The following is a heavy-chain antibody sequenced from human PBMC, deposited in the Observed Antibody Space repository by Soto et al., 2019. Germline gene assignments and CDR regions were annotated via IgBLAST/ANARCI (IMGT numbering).Heavy chain of an antibody. CDR1: GDSVSSNIAA. Sequence: SQTLPLADVISGDSVSSNIAAWNWIRQSPSRGLEWLGRTYYRSKWYNDYAVSVKSRITINPDTSKNQFSLQLNSVTPEDTAVYYCARGSGIAAAGRYYYYMDVWGKGTTVTVSS. V-gene: IGHV6-1*01. J-gene: IGHJ6*03. D-gene: IGHD6-13*01. CDR3: ARGSGIAAAGRYYYYMDV. CDR2: TYYRSKWYN.